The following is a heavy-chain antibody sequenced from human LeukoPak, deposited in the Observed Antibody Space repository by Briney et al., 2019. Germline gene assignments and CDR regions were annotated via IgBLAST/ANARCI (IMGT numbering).Heavy chain of an antibody. CDR2: IVVGSGNT. Sequence: SVKVSCKASGFTFTSSAMQWVRQARGQRLEWIGWIVVGSGNTNYAQKFQERVTITRDMSTSTAYMELSSLRSEDTAVYYCAAVTYSSGWYFADYWGQGTLVTVSS. D-gene: IGHD6-19*01. CDR3: AAVTYSSGWYFADY. CDR1: GFTFTSSA. V-gene: IGHV1-58*02. J-gene: IGHJ4*02.